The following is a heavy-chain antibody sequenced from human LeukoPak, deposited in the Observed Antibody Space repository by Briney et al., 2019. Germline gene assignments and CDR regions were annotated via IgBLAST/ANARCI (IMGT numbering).Heavy chain of an antibody. J-gene: IGHJ6*02. CDR2: TNPSGGST. V-gene: IGHV1-46*01. Sequence: ASVKVSCKASGYTFTSYYMHWVRQAPGQGLEWMGITNPSGGSTSYAQKFQGRVTMTRDTSTSTVYMELSSLRSEDTAVYYCARVPGVGYCSSTSCYSSGMDVWGQGTTVTVSS. CDR1: GYTFTSYY. CDR3: ARVPGVGYCSSTSCYSSGMDV. D-gene: IGHD2-2*01.